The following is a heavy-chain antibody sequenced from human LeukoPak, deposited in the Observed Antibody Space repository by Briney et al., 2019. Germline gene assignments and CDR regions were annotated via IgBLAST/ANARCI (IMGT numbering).Heavy chain of an antibody. CDR2: ISYDGSNK. Sequence: LPGGSLRLSCAASGFTFSSYGMHWVRQAPGKGLEWVAVISYDGSNKYYADSVKGRFTISRDNSKNTLYLQMNSLRAEDTAVYYCAKLVTRIGYCSSTSCDDSLDYWGQGTLVTVSS. CDR3: AKLVTRIGYCSSTSCDDSLDY. J-gene: IGHJ4*02. CDR1: GFTFSSYG. V-gene: IGHV3-30*18. D-gene: IGHD2-2*03.